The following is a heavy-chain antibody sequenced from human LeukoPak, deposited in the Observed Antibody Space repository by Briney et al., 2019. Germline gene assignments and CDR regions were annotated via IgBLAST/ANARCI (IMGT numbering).Heavy chain of an antibody. V-gene: IGHV4-59*01. Sequence: SETLSLTCTVSGGSISSYYWSWIRQPPGKGLEWIGYIYYSGSTNYNPSLKSRVTMSVDTSKNQFSLKLSSVTAADTAVYYCASGGGYYDSSGYYSTTLFFDYWGQGTLVTVSS. CDR3: ASGGGYYDSSGYYSTTLFFDY. CDR2: IYYSGST. CDR1: GGSISSYY. J-gene: IGHJ4*02. D-gene: IGHD3-22*01.